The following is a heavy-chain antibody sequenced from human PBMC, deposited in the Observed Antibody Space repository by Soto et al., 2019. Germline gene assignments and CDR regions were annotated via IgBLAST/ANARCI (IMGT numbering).Heavy chain of an antibody. CDR3: ARDWFGIDY. D-gene: IGHD3-16*01. V-gene: IGHV1-18*01. J-gene: IGHJ4*02. CDR2: INPYNGNT. CDR1: GYTFTSYG. Sequence: QVQLVQSGAEVKKPGASVKVSCRASGYTFTSYGIIWVRQAPGQGLEWMGWINPYNGNTNYAQKLQGRVTMTTDTSTNTAYMGLRSLRSDDTAVYYCARDWFGIDYWGQGTLVTVSS.